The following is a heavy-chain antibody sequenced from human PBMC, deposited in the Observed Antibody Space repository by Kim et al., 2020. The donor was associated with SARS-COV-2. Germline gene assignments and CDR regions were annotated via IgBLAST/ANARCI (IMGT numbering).Heavy chain of an antibody. J-gene: IGHJ4*02. Sequence: SETLSLTCTVSGDSLSSDYWSWNRQPAGKGLEWIGRTYISGRTNYNPSLQSRVTMSVDTSKNQFSLKLSSVTAADTAVYYCASAFGHWGQGTLVTVTS. CDR3: ASAFGH. CDR1: GDSLSSDY. CDR2: TYISGRT. V-gene: IGHV4-4*07. D-gene: IGHD3-10*01.